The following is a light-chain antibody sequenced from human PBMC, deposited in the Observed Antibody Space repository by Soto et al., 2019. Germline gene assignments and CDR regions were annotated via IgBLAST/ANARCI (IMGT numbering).Light chain of an antibody. CDR2: YDT. J-gene: IGLJ2*01. CDR3: QVCDISSEHPVV. CDR1: NIGSQS. V-gene: IGLV3-21*04. Sequence: SYELTKPPSVSVAPGKTASITCGGNNIGSQSVHWYRQKPGQAPVLVIYYDTGRPSGIPERCSGANSGNTATLTISRVDAEDDADYYFQVCDISSEHPVVFGGGTKLTVL.